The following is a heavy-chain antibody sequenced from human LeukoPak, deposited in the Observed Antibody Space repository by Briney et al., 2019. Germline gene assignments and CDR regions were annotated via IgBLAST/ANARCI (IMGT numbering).Heavy chain of an antibody. J-gene: IGHJ2*01. CDR1: GYTFTSYD. V-gene: IGHV1-8*01. CDR2: MNPNSGNT. D-gene: IGHD3-3*01. Sequence: ASVKVSCKASGYTFTSYDINWVRQATGQGLEWMGWMNPNSGNTGYAQKFQGRVTMTRNTSISTAYMELSSLRSEDTAVYYCARDAYYDFWSGYYGDWYFDLWGRGTLVTVSS. CDR3: ARDAYYDFWSGYYGDWYFDL.